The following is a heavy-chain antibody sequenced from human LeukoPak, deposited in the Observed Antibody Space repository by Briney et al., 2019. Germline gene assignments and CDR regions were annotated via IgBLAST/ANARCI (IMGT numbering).Heavy chain of an antibody. Sequence: GGWLRLSWAACGFTFEYYGMSWVRQAPGKGLEWVSGIDWNGGSTGYADSVKGRFTISRDNAKNSLYLQMNSLRAEDTALYYCARFRYTGSYWTYFDYWGQGTLVTVSS. D-gene: IGHD1-26*01. J-gene: IGHJ4*02. V-gene: IGHV3-20*04. CDR3: ARFRYTGSYWTYFDY. CDR2: IDWNGGST. CDR1: GFTFEYYG.